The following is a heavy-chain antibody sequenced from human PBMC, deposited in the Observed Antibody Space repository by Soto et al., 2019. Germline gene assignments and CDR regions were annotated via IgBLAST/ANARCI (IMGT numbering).Heavy chain of an antibody. Sequence: QIQLVQSGGEVKKPGASVKVSCKASGYTFTSYGISWVRQAPGQGLEWMGWISIYNGNTNYAEKFHGRVTMTTDTSASTAYVEVGRLRSDDTAVYYCARRFGYSTSYDSYYLDVWGKGTPVTVSS. J-gene: IGHJ6*03. CDR2: ISIYNGNT. D-gene: IGHD6-13*01. V-gene: IGHV1-18*01. CDR1: GYTFTSYG. CDR3: ARRFGYSTSYDSYYLDV.